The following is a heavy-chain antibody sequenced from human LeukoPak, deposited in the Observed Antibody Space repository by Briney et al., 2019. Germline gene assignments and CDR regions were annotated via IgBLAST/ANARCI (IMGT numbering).Heavy chain of an antibody. CDR2: ISGSGGST. CDR1: GFTFSSYA. J-gene: IGHJ3*02. V-gene: IGHV3-23*01. CDR3: AKDWYYDSSGYLGDAFDI. D-gene: IGHD3-22*01. Sequence: PGGSLRLSCAASGFTFSSYAMSWVRQAPGKGLEWVSAISGSGGSTYYADSVKGRFTISRDNSKNTLYLQMNSLRAEDTAVYYCAKDWYYDSSGYLGDAFDIWGQGTMVTVSS.